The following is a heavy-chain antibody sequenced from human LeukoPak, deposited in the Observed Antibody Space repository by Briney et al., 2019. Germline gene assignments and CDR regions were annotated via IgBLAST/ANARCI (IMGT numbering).Heavy chain of an antibody. CDR3: AKDQYYYDSSGYYREGGFDY. J-gene: IGHJ4*02. V-gene: IGHV3-30*02. CDR1: GFTFSSYG. Sequence: GGSLRLSCAASGFTFSSYGMHWVRQAPGKGLEWVAFIRYDGTNKYYADSVKGRFTISRDNSKNTLYLQMNSLRAEDTAVYYCAKDQYYYDSSGYYREGGFDYWGQGTLVTVSS. CDR2: IRYDGTNK. D-gene: IGHD3-22*01.